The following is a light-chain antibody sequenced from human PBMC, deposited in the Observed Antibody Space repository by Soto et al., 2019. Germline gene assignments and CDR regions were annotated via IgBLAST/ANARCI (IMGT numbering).Light chain of an antibody. CDR1: QTISSW. CDR2: KAS. CDR3: QHYNSYSET. Sequence: DIQMTQSPSTLSGSVGDRVTITFRASQTISSWLALYQQKPGKAPKLPIYKASTLKSGVPSRFSGSGSGTEFTLTISSLQPDDFATYYCQHYNSYSETFGQGTKVE. V-gene: IGKV1-5*03. J-gene: IGKJ1*01.